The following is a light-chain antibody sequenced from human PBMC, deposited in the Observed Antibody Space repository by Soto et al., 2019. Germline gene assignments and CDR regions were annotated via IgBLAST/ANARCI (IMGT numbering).Light chain of an antibody. CDR2: GAS. Sequence: EILMTQSPASLSVSPGETATLSCRASQSVSTKLAWYQQKPGQAPRLLINGASTRATGVPDRFSGSGSGTDFTLTISRLEPEDFAVYYCQQYGSSPPNTFGQGTRLEIK. V-gene: IGKV3-20*01. CDR3: QQYGSSPPNT. J-gene: IGKJ5*01. CDR1: QSVSTK.